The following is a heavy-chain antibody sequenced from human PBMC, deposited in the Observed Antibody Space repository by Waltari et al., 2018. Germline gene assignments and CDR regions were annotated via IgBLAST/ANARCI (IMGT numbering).Heavy chain of an antibody. Sequence: QLQLQESGPGLVKPSETLSLTCTVSGGSISSSSYYWGWIRQPPGKGLEWIGSIYYSGSTYYNPSLKSRVTISVDTSKNQFSLKLSSVTAADTAVYYCARSRIYLIPLYWYFDLWGRGTLVTVSS. D-gene: IGHD3-3*02. CDR1: GGSISSSSYY. V-gene: IGHV4-39*01. CDR2: IYYSGST. J-gene: IGHJ2*01. CDR3: ARSRIYLIPLYWYFDL.